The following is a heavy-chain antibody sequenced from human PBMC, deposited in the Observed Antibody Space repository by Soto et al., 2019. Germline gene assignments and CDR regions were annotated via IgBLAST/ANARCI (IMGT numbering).Heavy chain of an antibody. Sequence: SETLSLTCAVYGGSFSGYYWSWIRQPPGKGLEWIGEINHSGSTNYNPSLKSRVTISVDTSKNQFSLKLSSVTAADTAVYYCASVDTAMVTYYYYGMDAWGQGTTVTVSS. CDR3: ASVDTAMVTYYYYGMDA. CDR2: INHSGST. V-gene: IGHV4-34*01. J-gene: IGHJ6*02. CDR1: GGSFSGYY. D-gene: IGHD5-18*01.